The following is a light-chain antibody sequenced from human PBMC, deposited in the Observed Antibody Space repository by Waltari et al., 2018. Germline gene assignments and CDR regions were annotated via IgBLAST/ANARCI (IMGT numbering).Light chain of an antibody. CDR2: AAS. J-gene: IGKJ2*01. CDR1: QSIAGR. V-gene: IGKV1-39*01. Sequence: DIQMTQSPSSLSASVGDRVTITCRASQSIAGRVNWYQQKPGRAPKLLIHAASTLQSGVPPRFSGSGSETDFTLTISSLQPEDFSTYYCQQSYSAPRTFGQGTKLDIK. CDR3: QQSYSAPRT.